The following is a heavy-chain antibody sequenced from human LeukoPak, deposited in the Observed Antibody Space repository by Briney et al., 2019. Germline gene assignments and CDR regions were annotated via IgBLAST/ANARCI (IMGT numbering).Heavy chain of an antibody. D-gene: IGHD1-26*01. J-gene: IGHJ4*02. CDR3: TRGVWD. V-gene: IGHV3-53*01. CDR1: GFTISSNY. CDR2: VSSGGDT. Sequence: GGSLRLSCAASGFTISSNYMNWVRQAPGKGLEWVSVVSSGGDTYYADSVRGRFVISRDHSKNTLYLQMNGLRAEDTAVYYCTRGVWDWGQGTLVTVSS.